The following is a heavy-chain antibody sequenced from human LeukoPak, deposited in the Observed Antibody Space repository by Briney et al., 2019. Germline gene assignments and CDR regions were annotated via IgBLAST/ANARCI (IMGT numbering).Heavy chain of an antibody. CDR2: IYHSGST. D-gene: IGHD6-13*01. V-gene: IGHV4-4*02. Sequence: SGTLSLTCAVSGGSISSSNWWSWVRQPPGKGLEWIGEIYHSGSTNYNPSLKSRVTISVDKSKNQFSLKLSSVTAADTAAYYCARDLRSTRPGTGYYGMDVWGQGTTVTVSS. CDR3: ARDLRSTRPGTGYYGMDV. CDR1: GGSISSSNW. J-gene: IGHJ6*02.